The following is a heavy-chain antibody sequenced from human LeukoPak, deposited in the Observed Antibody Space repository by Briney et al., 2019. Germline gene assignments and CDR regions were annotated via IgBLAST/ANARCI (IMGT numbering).Heavy chain of an antibody. V-gene: IGHV3-64D*06. CDR1: GFTFSSYA. J-gene: IGHJ4*02. D-gene: IGHD5-24*01. Sequence: GGSLRLSCSASGFTFSSYAMHWVRQAPGKGLEYVSAISSNGGSTYYADSVKGRFTISRDNSKNTLYLQMSSLRAEDTAVYYCARGSRDGYNYGGYWGQGTLVTVSS. CDR3: ARGSRDGYNYGGY. CDR2: ISSNGGST.